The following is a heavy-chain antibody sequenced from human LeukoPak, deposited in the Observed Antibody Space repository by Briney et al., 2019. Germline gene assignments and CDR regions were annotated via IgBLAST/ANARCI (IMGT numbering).Heavy chain of an antibody. V-gene: IGHV4-30-4*01. CDR2: IYYSGST. J-gene: IGHJ6*02. Sequence: SQTLSLTCTVSGCSISSGDYYWSWIRQPPGKGREWIGYIYYSGSTYYNPSLKSRVTITVDTSKNQFSLKLSSVTAADTAVYYCARDPGDLDYGDYYYYYGMDVWGQGTTVTVSS. D-gene: IGHD4-17*01. CDR1: GCSISSGDYY. CDR3: ARDPGDLDYGDYYYYYGMDV.